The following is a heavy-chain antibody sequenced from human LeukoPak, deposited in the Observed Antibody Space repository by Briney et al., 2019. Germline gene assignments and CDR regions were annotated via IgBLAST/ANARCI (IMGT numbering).Heavy chain of an antibody. J-gene: IGHJ6*04. V-gene: IGHV3-9*03. CDR2: ISWNSGSI. Sequence: PGGSLRLSCAASGFTFDDYAMHWVRQAPGKGLEWVSGISWNSGSIGYADSVKGRFTISRDNAKNSLYLQMNSLRAEDMALYYCAKLWDDYTLVDVWGKGTTVTVSS. D-gene: IGHD4-11*01. CDR1: GFTFDDYA. CDR3: AKLWDDYTLVDV.